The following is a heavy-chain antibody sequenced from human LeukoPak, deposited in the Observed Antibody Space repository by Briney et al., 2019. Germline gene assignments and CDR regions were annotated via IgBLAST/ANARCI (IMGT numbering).Heavy chain of an antibody. V-gene: IGHV1-2*02. CDR3: ALGGYYYSYYYYMDV. CDR2: INPNSGGT. CDR1: GYTFTGYY. Sequence: GASVKVSCKASGYTFTGYYMHWVRQAPGQGLEWMGWINPNSGGTNYAQKFQGRVTMTRDTSISTAYMELSRLRSDDTAVYYCALGGYYYSYYYYMDVWGKGTTVTVSS. D-gene: IGHD3-22*01. J-gene: IGHJ6*03.